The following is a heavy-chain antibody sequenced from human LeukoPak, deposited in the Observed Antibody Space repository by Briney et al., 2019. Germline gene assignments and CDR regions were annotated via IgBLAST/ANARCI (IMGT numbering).Heavy chain of an antibody. V-gene: IGHV4-61*02. CDR1: GGSISSGSFF. CDR2: VYSSGIT. CDR3: ARDRGDLDY. J-gene: IGHJ4*02. Sequence: SETLSLTCTVSGGSISSGSFFWSWIRQPAGKGLEWIGRVYSSGITNYSPSLKSRVTISVDTSKNQFSLNLTSVTAADTAVYYCARDRGDLDYWGQGTLVTVSS.